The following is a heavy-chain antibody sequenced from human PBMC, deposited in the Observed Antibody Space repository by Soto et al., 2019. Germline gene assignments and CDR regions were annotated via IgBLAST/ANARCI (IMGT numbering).Heavy chain of an antibody. CDR1: GGSISSDDYY. Sequence: PSETLSLTCTVSGGSISSDDYYWSWIRQAPGRGLEWIGYIHSSGSIYYNPSLKSRATMSIDTAGNQFSLKVGSVTVAGTAVYYCARDLDGLHDDTSGPFPRPGWGQGTLVTVSS. CDR3: ARDLDGLHDDTSGPFPRPG. V-gene: IGHV4-30-4*01. J-gene: IGHJ1*01. D-gene: IGHD3-22*01. CDR2: IHSSGSI.